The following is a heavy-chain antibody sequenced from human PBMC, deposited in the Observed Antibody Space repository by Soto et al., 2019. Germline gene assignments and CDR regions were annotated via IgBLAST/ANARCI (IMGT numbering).Heavy chain of an antibody. CDR2: IYYSGST. CDR3: ARVGCGGDCHNAFDI. V-gene: IGHV4-31*03. J-gene: IGHJ3*02. D-gene: IGHD2-21*02. Sequence: TLSLTCTVSGGSISSGGYYWSWIRQHPGKGLEWIGYIYYSGSTYYNPSLKSRVTISVDTSKNQFSLKLSSVTAADTAVYYCARVGCGGDCHNAFDIWGQGTMVTVSS. CDR1: GGSISSGGYY.